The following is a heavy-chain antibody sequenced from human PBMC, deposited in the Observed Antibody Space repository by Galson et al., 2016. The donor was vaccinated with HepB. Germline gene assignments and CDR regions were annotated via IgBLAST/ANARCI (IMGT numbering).Heavy chain of an antibody. CDR1: SFTFSDWD. V-gene: IGHV3-30-3*01. Sequence: SLRPSCAASSFTFSDWDFHWVRQAPGKGLDWVAVISKTGDTTFYGGSVKGRFTISRDNSKNTVDLQIHSLRSEDAAVYFCARDFKLGAPDYMDVWGKGTTVTVS. CDR3: ARDFKLGAPDYMDV. J-gene: IGHJ6*03. CDR2: ISKTGDTT. D-gene: IGHD1-26*01.